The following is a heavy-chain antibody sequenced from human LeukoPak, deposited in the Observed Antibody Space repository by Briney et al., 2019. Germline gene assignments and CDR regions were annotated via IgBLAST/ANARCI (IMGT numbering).Heavy chain of an antibody. Sequence: WGSPRLSCAVSGLNFKFYAMSWVRQAPGKGLEWVSGISGRGDSADYADSVKGRFTISRDNAKNSLYLQMNSLRAEDTAVYYCAELGITMIGGVWGKGTTVTISS. D-gene: IGHD3-10*02. J-gene: IGHJ6*04. CDR3: AELGITMIGGV. CDR2: ISGRGDSA. CDR1: GLNFKFYA. V-gene: IGHV3-23*01.